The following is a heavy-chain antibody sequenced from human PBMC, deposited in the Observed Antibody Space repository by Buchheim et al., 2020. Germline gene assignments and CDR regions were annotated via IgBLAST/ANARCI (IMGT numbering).Heavy chain of an antibody. CDR1: GYTITGYY. V-gene: IGHV1-2*02. Sequence: QVQLVQSGAEVKKPGASVKVSCKASGYTITGYYMHWVRQAPGQGLEWMGWINPNNGDTNYAQKFQGRVTMTRDTSISTVYMELSRLRSDDTAVYYCARDGPYSSGWYVRTPLGYWGQGTL. D-gene: IGHD6-19*01. CDR3: ARDGPYSSGWYVRTPLGY. J-gene: IGHJ4*02. CDR2: INPNNGDT.